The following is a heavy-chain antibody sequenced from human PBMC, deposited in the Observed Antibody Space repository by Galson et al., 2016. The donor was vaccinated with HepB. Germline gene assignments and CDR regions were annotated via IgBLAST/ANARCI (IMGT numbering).Heavy chain of an antibody. D-gene: IGHD1-26*01. V-gene: IGHV3-23*01. CDR3: AKGPYTDLVRALWNFDS. J-gene: IGHJ4*02. Sequence: LRLSCAASGFTFSKYASSWVRHAPGKGLEWVSSISSSGARTYSADSVKGRFFISRDNSRETVYLQMTSLRAQDTAIYFCAKGPYTDLVRALWNFDSWGQGTLVTFSS. CDR2: ISSSGART. CDR1: GFTFSKYA.